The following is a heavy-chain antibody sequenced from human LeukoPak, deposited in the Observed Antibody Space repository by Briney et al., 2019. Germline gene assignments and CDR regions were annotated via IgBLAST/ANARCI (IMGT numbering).Heavy chain of an antibody. CDR2: ISSSSSYI. CDR3: ARERNYDILTGTFDY. Sequence: PGGSLRLSCAASGFTFSSYAMSWVRQAPGKGLEWVSSISSSSSYIYYADSVKGRFTISRDNAKNSLYLQMNSLRAEDTAVYYCARERNYDILTGTFDYWGQGTLVTFSS. CDR1: GFTFSSYA. V-gene: IGHV3-21*01. D-gene: IGHD3-9*01. J-gene: IGHJ4*02.